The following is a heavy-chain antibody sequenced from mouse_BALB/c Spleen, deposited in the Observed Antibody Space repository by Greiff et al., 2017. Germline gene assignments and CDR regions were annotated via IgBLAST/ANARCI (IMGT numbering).Heavy chain of an antibody. CDR1: GFTFSSYA. CDR3: ARKRDYDAMDY. V-gene: IGHV5-9-3*01. J-gene: IGHJ4*01. CDR2: ISSGGSYT. Sequence: EVKLVESGGGLVKPGGSLKLSCAASGFTFSSYAMSWVRQTPEKRLEWVATISSGGSYTYYPDSVKGRFTISRDNAKNTLYLQMSSLRSEDTAMYYCARKRDYDAMDYWGQGTSVTVSS.